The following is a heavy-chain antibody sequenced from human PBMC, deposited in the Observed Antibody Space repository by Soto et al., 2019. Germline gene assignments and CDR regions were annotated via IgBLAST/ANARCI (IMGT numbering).Heavy chain of an antibody. D-gene: IGHD6-13*01. J-gene: IGHJ4*02. V-gene: IGHV5-10-1*03. CDR3: ARQPPRLVAAAGIGPLTPSLS. CDR2: IDPSDSYT. CDR1: GYSFTSYW. Sequence: EVQLVQSGAEVKKPGESLRISCKGSGYSFTSYWISWVRQMPGKGLEWMGRIDPSDSYTNYSPSFQGHVTISADKSISTAYLQWSSLKASDTAMYYCARQPPRLVAAAGIGPLTPSLSWGQGTLVTVSS.